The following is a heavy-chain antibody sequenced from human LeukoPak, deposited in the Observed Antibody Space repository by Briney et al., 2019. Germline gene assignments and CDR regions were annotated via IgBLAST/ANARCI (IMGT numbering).Heavy chain of an antibody. CDR3: AKGNGYSYGRYYFDY. V-gene: IGHV3-11*01. CDR1: GFTLSDYY. J-gene: IGHJ4*02. D-gene: IGHD5-18*01. Sequence: AGGSLRLSCAASGFTLSDYYMSWIRQAPGKGLEWVSYISSSGSTIYCADSVKGRFTISRDNAKNSLYLQVNSLRAEDTAVYYCAKGNGYSYGRYYFDYWGQGTLVTVSS. CDR2: ISSSGSTI.